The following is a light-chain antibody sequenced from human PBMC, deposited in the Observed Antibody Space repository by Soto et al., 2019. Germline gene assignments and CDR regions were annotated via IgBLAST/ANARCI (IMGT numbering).Light chain of an antibody. Sequence: DIQMTQAPSSLSASVGDRVTITVRASQSISSYLNWYQQKPGKAPKLLIYAASSLQSGVPSRFSGSGSGTDFTLTISSLQPEDFATYYCQQGYSTPQTFGPGTKVDIK. CDR1: QSISSY. V-gene: IGKV1-39*01. J-gene: IGKJ3*01. CDR3: QQGYSTPQT. CDR2: AAS.